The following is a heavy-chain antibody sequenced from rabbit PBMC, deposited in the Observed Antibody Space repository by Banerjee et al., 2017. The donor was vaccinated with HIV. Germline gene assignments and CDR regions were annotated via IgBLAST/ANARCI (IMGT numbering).Heavy chain of an antibody. D-gene: IGHD1-1*01. V-gene: IGHV1S43*01. Sequence: QQQLEESGGGLVKPGGTLTLTCKASGIDFSTYYYMCWVRRAPGKGLELIGCIYSSSGSIWYASWVNGRFTISRSTSLNTVDLKMTSLTAADTATYFCARDASGSGIYYNLWGPGTLVTVS. CDR1: GIDFSTYYY. CDR2: IYSSSGSI. CDR3: ARDASGSGIYYNL. J-gene: IGHJ4*01.